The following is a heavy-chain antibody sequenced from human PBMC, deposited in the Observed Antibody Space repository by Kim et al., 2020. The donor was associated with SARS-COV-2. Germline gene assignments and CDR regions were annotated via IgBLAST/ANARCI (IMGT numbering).Heavy chain of an antibody. D-gene: IGHD1-26*01. CDR2: IIPIFGTA. J-gene: IGHJ3*02. Sequence: SVKVSCKASGGTFSSYAISWVRQAPGQGLEWMGGIIPIFGTANYAQKFQGRVTITADESTSTAYMELSSLRSEDTAVYYCARGGVGIVGATFHDAFDIWGQGTMVTVSS. CDR1: GGTFSSYA. V-gene: IGHV1-69*13. CDR3: ARGGVGIVGATFHDAFDI.